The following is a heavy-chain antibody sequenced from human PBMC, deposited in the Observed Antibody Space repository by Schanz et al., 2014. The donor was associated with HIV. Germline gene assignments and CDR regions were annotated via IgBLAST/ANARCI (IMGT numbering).Heavy chain of an antibody. CDR3: ARQGLRFSFWLDY. CDR1: GFTFSNFA. Sequence: EVQMLESGGGSVQPGGSLRLSCAASGFTFSNFAMSWVRQAPGKGLEWVSYISSSGSTIYYGDSVKGRFTISRDNAKNSVYLQMNSLRAEDTAVYGCARQGLRFSFWLDYWGQGTPVTVS. V-gene: IGHV3-48*04. CDR2: ISSSGSTI. J-gene: IGHJ4*02. D-gene: IGHD4-17*01.